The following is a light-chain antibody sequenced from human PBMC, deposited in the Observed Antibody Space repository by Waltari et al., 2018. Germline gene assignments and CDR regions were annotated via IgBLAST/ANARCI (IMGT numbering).Light chain of an antibody. V-gene: IGLV1-51*02. Sequence: QSVLTQPPSVSAAPGQRVTISCSGGSSNIGNNYVSWYRQFPGTAPKLLIYEESERPSGSPGRFSGSKSGTSATLDITGLQAGDEADYYCGTWDSSLSGAVFGGGTHLTVL. CDR2: EES. CDR3: GTWDSSLSGAV. CDR1: SSNIGNNY. J-gene: IGLJ7*01.